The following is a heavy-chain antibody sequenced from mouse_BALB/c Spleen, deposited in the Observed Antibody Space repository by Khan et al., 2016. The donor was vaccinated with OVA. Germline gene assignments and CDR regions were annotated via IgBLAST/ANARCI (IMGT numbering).Heavy chain of an antibody. CDR2: INTSSGYT. CDR1: GYTFTSYT. V-gene: IGHV1-4*01. D-gene: IGHD3-1*01. CDR3: ARKSTRASY. Sequence: QVQLKESGAELVKPGASVKMSCKASGYTFTSYTMHWVKKRPGQGMEWIGYINTSSGYTKYTQKFKDKATSTADKSSSTAYMQLSSLTSEDSAVYYCARKSTRASYWGQGTTLTVAS. J-gene: IGHJ2*01.